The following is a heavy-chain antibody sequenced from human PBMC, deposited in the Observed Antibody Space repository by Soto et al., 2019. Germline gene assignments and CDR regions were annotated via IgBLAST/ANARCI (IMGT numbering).Heavy chain of an antibody. CDR2: INNDGSTT. CDR1: GFTFSSYW. V-gene: IGHV3-74*01. D-gene: IGHD6-19*01. J-gene: IGHJ4*02. Sequence: PGGSLRLSCAASGFTFSSYWMHWVRQAPGTGLVWVSRINNDGSTTRYADSVRGRFTISRDNAKNTLYLQMNSLRAEDTAVYYCARDRGAGTPFEYWGQGTLVTVSS. CDR3: ARDRGAGTPFEY.